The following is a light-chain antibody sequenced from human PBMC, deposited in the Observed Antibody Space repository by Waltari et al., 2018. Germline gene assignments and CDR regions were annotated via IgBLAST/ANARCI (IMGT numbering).Light chain of an antibody. V-gene: IGLV2-14*03. J-gene: IGLJ1*01. Sequence: WYQQRPGKVPRLIIYDVVKRPSGVSNRFSGSISGYTATLTISGLQAEDEADYYCCSYTSSDTYVFGSGTTVTVL. CDR3: CSYTSSDTYV. CDR2: DVV.